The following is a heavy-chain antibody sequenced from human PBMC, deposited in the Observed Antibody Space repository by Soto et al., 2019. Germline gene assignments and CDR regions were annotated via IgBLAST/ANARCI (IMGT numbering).Heavy chain of an antibody. CDR3: ASGGRIFGVGNWFDP. CDR1: GFTFSSYS. J-gene: IGHJ5*02. Sequence: GGSLRLSCAASGFTFSSYSMNWVRQAPGKGLEWVSYISSSSSTIYYADSVKGRFTISRDNAKNSLYLQMNSLRDEDTAVYYCASGGRIFGVGNWFDPWGQGTLVTVSS. V-gene: IGHV3-48*02. D-gene: IGHD3-3*01. CDR2: ISSSSSTI.